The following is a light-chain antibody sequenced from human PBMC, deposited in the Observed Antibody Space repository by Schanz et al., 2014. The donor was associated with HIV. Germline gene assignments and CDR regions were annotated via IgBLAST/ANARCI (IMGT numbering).Light chain of an antibody. J-gene: IGLJ2*01. Sequence: QSALTQPPSASGSPGQSVTISCTGTSGDVGGYDYVSWYQQHPGKAPKLIIYDVTNRPSGVSSRFSGSKSGNTASLTISGLQAEDEADYYCCSYAGSYTFEDVVFGGGTKLTVL. CDR2: DVT. CDR3: CSYAGSYTFEDVV. CDR1: SGDVGGYDY. V-gene: IGLV2-11*01.